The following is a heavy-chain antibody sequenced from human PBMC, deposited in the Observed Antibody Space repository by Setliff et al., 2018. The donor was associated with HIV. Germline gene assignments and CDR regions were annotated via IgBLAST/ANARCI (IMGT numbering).Heavy chain of an antibody. CDR1: GYTFSSYG. CDR2: ISAYNDNT. D-gene: IGHD3-10*01. CDR3: ARDQSSSSLYYYMDV. J-gene: IGHJ6*03. Sequence: ASVKVSCKASGYTFSSYGITWVRQAPGQGLEWMGWISAYNDNTNYAQKLQGRVTITADESTSTAYMELTSLISDDTAVYYCARDQSSSSLYYYMDVWGKGTTVTVSS. V-gene: IGHV1-18*01.